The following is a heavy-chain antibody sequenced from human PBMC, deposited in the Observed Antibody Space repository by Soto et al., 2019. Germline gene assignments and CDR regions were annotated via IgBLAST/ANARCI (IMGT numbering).Heavy chain of an antibody. V-gene: IGHV1-18*01. Sequence: QVQLVQSGAEVKKPGASVKVSCKASGYTFTSYGINWVRQAPGQGLEWLGWISPYDGYTHYAQILQGRVSMTTDTSTKTAYMELRSVRSDDTAMYYCARGGYYDSSGARNYSFYGMNVWGQGTTVTVSS. CDR2: ISPYDGYT. CDR3: ARGGYYDSSGARNYSFYGMNV. CDR1: GYTFTSYG. D-gene: IGHD3-22*01. J-gene: IGHJ6*02.